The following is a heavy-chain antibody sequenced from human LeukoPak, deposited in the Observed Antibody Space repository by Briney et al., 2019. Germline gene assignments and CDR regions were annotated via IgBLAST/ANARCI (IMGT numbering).Heavy chain of an antibody. CDR1: GGSISSGGYY. CDR3: ARGLDCSSTSCYYLDY. J-gene: IGHJ4*02. D-gene: IGHD2-2*01. V-gene: IGHV4-31*03. CDR2: IYYSGSN. Sequence: SETLSLTCTVSGGSISSGGYYWSWIRQHPGKGLEWIGYIYYSGSNNYNPSLKSRVTISVDTSKNQFSLKLSSVTAADTAVYYCARGLDCSSTSCYYLDYWGQGTLVTVSS.